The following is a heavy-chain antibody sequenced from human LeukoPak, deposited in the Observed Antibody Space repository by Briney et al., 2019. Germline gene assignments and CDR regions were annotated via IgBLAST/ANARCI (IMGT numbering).Heavy chain of an antibody. V-gene: IGHV3-53*05. D-gene: IGHD6-13*01. CDR2: IYSGGST. CDR3: ARPYPSSSWTGGAFDI. CDR1: GFTVSSNY. Sequence: QAGGSLRLSCAASGFTVSSNYMSWVRQAPGKGLEWGSVIYSGGSTYYADSVKGRFTISRDNSKNTLYLQMNSLRAEDTAVYYCARPYPSSSWTGGAFDIWGQGTMVTVSS. J-gene: IGHJ3*02.